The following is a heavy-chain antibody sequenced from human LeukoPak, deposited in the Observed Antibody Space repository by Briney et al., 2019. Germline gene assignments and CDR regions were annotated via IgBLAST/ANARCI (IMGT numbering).Heavy chain of an antibody. J-gene: IGHJ6*02. V-gene: IGHV4-34*01. CDR3: ARGMGSVTTVTLRHYYYYGMDV. Sequence: SDTLSLTCAVYGGSFSCYYWRWIRPPPGKGLDWIGEINHSGSTNYNPSLTSRVTIPVPTSKSQFSLKLGSVTAADTAVYYCARGMGSVTTVTLRHYYYYGMDVWGQGTTVSVSS. CDR1: GGSFSCYY. CDR2: INHSGST. D-gene: IGHD4-17*01.